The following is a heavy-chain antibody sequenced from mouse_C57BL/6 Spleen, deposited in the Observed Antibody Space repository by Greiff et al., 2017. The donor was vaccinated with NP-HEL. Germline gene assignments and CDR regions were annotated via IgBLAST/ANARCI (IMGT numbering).Heavy chain of an antibody. Sequence: EVNVVESGGGLVKPGGSLKLSCAASGFTFSSYAMSWVRQTPEKRLEWVATISDGGSYTYYPDNVKGRFTISRDNAKNNLYLQMSHLKSEDTAMYYCARDLAYGNGMDYWGQGTSVTVSS. J-gene: IGHJ4*01. CDR3: ARDLAYGNGMDY. D-gene: IGHD2-1*01. CDR1: GFTFSSYA. V-gene: IGHV5-4*01. CDR2: ISDGGSYT.